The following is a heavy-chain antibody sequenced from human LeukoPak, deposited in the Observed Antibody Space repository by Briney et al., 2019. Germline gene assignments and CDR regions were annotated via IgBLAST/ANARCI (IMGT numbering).Heavy chain of an antibody. CDR1: GFTFSSYA. V-gene: IGHV3-23*01. D-gene: IGHD5-12*01. CDR3: TKGSPGFYYYMDV. J-gene: IGHJ6*03. Sequence: PGGSLRHSCAVSGFTFSSYAMNWVRQAPGKGLEWVSTISGSGGSTYYADSVKGRFTISRDNSKNTLYVQMNSLRAEDTAIYYCTKGSPGFYYYMDVWGRGTTVTVSS. CDR2: ISGSGGST.